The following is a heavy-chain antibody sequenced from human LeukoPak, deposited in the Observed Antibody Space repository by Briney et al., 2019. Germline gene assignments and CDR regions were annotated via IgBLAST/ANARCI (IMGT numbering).Heavy chain of an antibody. CDR3: ARAPGYCSSTSCYKSYYYMDV. Sequence: GASVKVSCKASGYTFTSYAMHWVRQAPGQGLEWMGWINTNTGNPTYAQGFTGRFVFSLDTSVSTAYLQISSLKAEDTAVYYCARAPGYCSSTSCYKSYYYMDVWGKGTTVTVSS. V-gene: IGHV7-4-1*02. D-gene: IGHD2-2*02. J-gene: IGHJ6*03. CDR2: INTNTGNP. CDR1: GYTFTSYA.